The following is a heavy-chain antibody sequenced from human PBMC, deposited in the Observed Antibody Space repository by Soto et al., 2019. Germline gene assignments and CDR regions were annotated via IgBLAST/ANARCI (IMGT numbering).Heavy chain of an antibody. CDR3: ARIPYAVPAAIGY. D-gene: IGHD2-2*01. Sequence: GASVEVSCKASGYAFTSYCISWVLQAPGQGLECMGWISAYNGNTNYAQKLQGRVTMTTDTSTSTAYMELRSLRSDDTAVYYCARIPYAVPAAIGYWGQGTLVTVSS. CDR2: ISAYNGNT. V-gene: IGHV1-18*04. J-gene: IGHJ4*02. CDR1: GYAFTSYC.